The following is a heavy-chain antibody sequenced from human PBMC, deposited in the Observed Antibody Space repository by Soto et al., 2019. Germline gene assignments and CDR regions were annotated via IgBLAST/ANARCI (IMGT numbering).Heavy chain of an antibody. CDR1: GGSISSSSYY. Sequence: QLQLQESGPGLVKPSETLSLTCTVSGGSISSSSYYWGWIRQPPGKGLEWIGSIYYSGSTYYNPSLKSRVTISVDTSKNQFSLKLSSVTAADTAVYYCARLVATGTASWDYYYYYMDVWGKGTTVTVSS. CDR2: IYYSGST. D-gene: IGHD1-1*01. V-gene: IGHV4-39*01. CDR3: ARLVATGTASWDYYYYYMDV. J-gene: IGHJ6*03.